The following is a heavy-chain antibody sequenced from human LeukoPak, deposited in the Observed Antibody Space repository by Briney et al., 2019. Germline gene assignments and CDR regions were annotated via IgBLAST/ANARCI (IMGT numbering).Heavy chain of an antibody. V-gene: IGHV4-39*01. Sequence: SETLSLTCTVSGGSISSSSYYWGWIRQPPGKGLEWIGSIYYSGSTYYNPSLKSRVTISVDTSKNQFSLKLSSVTAADMAVYYCVYSNYSHDYWGQGTLVTVSS. D-gene: IGHD4-11*01. CDR1: GGSISSSSYY. J-gene: IGHJ4*02. CDR3: VYSNYSHDY. CDR2: IYYSGST.